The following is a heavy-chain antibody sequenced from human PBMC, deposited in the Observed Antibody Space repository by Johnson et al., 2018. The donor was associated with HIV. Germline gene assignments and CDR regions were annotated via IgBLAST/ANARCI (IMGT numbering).Heavy chain of an antibody. Sequence: QVQLVESGGGVVQPGGSLRLSCAASGFTFSSYAMHWVRQAPGKGLEWVAVISYDGSNKYYADSVKGRFTISRDNSKNTLYVQMNSLRAEETAVYYCARLGVGATWHAFDIWGQGTMVTVSS. CDR3: ARLGVGATWHAFDI. CDR1: GFTFSSYA. CDR2: ISYDGSNK. J-gene: IGHJ3*02. D-gene: IGHD1-26*01. V-gene: IGHV3-30-3*01.